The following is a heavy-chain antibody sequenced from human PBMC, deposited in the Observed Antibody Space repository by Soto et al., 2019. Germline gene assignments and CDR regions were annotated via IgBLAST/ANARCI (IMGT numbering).Heavy chain of an antibody. D-gene: IGHD1-7*01. CDR1: GASFTSNDW. Sequence: PPETLSLTCAVSGASFTSNDWWTWVRQPPGRGLEWIGEIYRTGSTNYNPSLKSRVTISLDKSENQFSLKVTSLTAADTAVYYCASRDPGTSVDYWGQGTLVTVSS. J-gene: IGHJ4*02. V-gene: IGHV4-4*03. CDR3: ASRDPGTSVDY. CDR2: IYRTGST.